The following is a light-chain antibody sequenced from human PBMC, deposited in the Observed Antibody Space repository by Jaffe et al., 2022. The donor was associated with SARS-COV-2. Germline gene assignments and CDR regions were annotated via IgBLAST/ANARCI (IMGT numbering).Light chain of an antibody. V-gene: IGLV1-44*01. CDR3: ATWDDSLNGVV. CDR2: RNS. CDR1: GSSIGSNT. J-gene: IGLJ3*02. Sequence: QSVLTQPPSATGTPGQRVTISCSGSGSSIGSNTVNWYQQVPGTAPKLLIYRNSQRPSGVPDRFSGSKSDTSASLAISGLQSEDEADYYCATWDDSLNGVVFGGGTKLTVL.